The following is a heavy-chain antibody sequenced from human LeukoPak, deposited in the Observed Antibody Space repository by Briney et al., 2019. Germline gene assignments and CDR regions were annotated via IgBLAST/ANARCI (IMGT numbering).Heavy chain of an antibody. CDR3: ARGDFNDYGDYVDAFEI. D-gene: IGHD4-17*01. V-gene: IGHV3-7*01. J-gene: IGHJ3*02. CDR1: GFTFSSYW. CDR2: IKPDGSAK. Sequence: GGSLRLSCAASGFTFSSYWMSWVRQAPGKGLEWVANIKPDGSAKYCVDSVKGRFTISRDNAKKSLYLQMNSLRAEDTAVYYCARGDFNDYGDYVDAFEIWGQGTMVTVSA.